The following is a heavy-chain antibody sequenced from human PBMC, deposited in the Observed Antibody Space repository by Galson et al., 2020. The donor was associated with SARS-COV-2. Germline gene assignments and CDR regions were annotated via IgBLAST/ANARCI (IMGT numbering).Heavy chain of an antibody. J-gene: IGHJ2*01. D-gene: IGHD3-22*01. CDR3: ARVSHYYDSSGYYWYFDL. CDR1: GFTFSSYD. CDR2: IGTAGDT. V-gene: IGHV3-13*01. Sequence: GGSLRLSCAASGFTFSSYDMHWVRQATGKGLEWVSAIGTAGDTYYPGSVKGRFTISRENAKNSLYLQMNSLRAGDTAVYYCARVSHYYDSSGYYWYFDLWGRGTLVTVSS.